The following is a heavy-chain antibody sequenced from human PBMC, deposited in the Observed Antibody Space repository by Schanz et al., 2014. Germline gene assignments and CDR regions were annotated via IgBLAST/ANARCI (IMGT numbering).Heavy chain of an antibody. CDR1: GASISSTTYY. Sequence: QLQLQESGPGLVKPSETLSLTCSVSGASISSTTYYWGWVRQPPGKGLEWIGNIYYSGNTYYNPSLGSRVPVSIDPSRTQFSRTLTSVTAADTAVYYCARHHDFWSGPDGRYLDLWGQGTLVTVSS. D-gene: IGHD3-3*01. V-gene: IGHV4-39*01. CDR2: IYYSGNT. J-gene: IGHJ4*02. CDR3: ARHHDFWSGPDGRYLDL.